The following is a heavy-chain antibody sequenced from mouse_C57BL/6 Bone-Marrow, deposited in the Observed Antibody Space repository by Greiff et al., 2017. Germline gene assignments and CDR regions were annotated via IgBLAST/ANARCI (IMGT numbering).Heavy chain of an antibody. CDR2: IRNKANGYTT. V-gene: IGHV7-3*01. J-gene: IGHJ2*01. Sequence: EVKLMESGGGLVQPGGSLSLSCAASGFTFTDYYMSWVRQPPGKALEWLGFIRNKANGYTTEYSASGKGRFTISRDNSQSILYLQMNALRAEDSATYYCARSPVGYFDYWGQGTTLTVSS. CDR3: ARSPVGYFDY. D-gene: IGHD1-1*02. CDR1: GFTFTDYY.